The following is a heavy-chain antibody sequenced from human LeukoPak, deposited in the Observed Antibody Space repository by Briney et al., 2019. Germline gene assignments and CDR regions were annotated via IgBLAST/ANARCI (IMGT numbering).Heavy chain of an antibody. D-gene: IGHD3-10*01. CDR2: INPKNGGT. Sequence: ASVKVSCKASGYSFTGYYIQWVRQAPGQGLEWMGWINPKNGGTNYAQKSQGRVTVTSDTSISTVYMEVTTLKSDDTAVFYCARDMIQGVMGYWGQGTLVTVSS. J-gene: IGHJ4*02. CDR1: GYSFTGYY. V-gene: IGHV1-2*02. CDR3: ARDMIQGVMGY.